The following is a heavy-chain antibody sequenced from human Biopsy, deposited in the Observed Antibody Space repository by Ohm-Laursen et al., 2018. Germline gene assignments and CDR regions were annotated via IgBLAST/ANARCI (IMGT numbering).Heavy chain of an antibody. Sequence: ASVKVSCKASGYKFTSYGMSWVRQAPGQGFEWMGRISGYNGNTNYAQKFQGRITMTIDAATGTGYMDLRSLKSDDTAVYYCARIAAAGWDDYWGQGTLVTVSS. CDR3: ARIAAAGWDDY. CDR1: GYKFTSYG. D-gene: IGHD6-25*01. V-gene: IGHV1-18*01. J-gene: IGHJ4*02. CDR2: ISGYNGNT.